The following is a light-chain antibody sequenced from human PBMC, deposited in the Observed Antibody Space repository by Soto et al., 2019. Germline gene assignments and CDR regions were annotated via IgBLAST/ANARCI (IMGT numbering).Light chain of an antibody. V-gene: IGLV2-14*01. J-gene: IGLJ1*01. CDR1: SSVVGAYNY. CDR2: DVS. CDR3: YSYTSSSTYV. Sequence: QSVLNQPASVSGSPGQSVTISCTGTSSVVGAYNYVSWYQQHPAKVPKLMIYDVSNRPSGVSDRFSGSKSGNTASLTISGLQAEDEADYYCYSYTSSSTYVFGTGTRSPS.